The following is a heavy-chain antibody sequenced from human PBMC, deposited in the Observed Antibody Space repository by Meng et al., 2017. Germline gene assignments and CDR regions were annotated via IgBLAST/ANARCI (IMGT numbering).Heavy chain of an antibody. Sequence: VLLQPQACEPFEPSESLSHTAASYGGSCGGYYWSGIRQPPGKGLEWIGEINHSGSTNYNPSLKSRVTISVDTSKNQFSLKLSSVTAADTAVYYCARVPTYYYDSSGYYLFDYWGQGTLVTVSS. CDR2: INHSGST. J-gene: IGHJ4*02. D-gene: IGHD3-22*01. CDR1: GGSCGGYY. CDR3: ARVPTYYYDSSGYYLFDY. V-gene: IGHV4-34*01.